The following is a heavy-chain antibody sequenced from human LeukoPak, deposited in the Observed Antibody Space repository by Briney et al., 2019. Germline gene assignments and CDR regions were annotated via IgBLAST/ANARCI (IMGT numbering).Heavy chain of an antibody. CDR3: ARVAYSSSWYRDWFDP. CDR1: GGSFSGYY. Sequence: SETLSLTCAVYGGSFSGYYWSWIRQPPGKGLEWIGEINHSGSTNYNPSLKSRVTISVDTSKNQFSLKLSSVTAADTAVYYCARVAYSSSWYRDWFDPWGQGTLVTASS. D-gene: IGHD6-13*01. CDR2: INHSGST. V-gene: IGHV4-34*01. J-gene: IGHJ5*02.